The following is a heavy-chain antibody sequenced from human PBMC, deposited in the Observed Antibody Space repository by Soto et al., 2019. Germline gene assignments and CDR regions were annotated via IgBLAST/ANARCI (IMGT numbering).Heavy chain of an antibody. J-gene: IGHJ6*02. V-gene: IGHV5-10-1*01. D-gene: IGHD5-12*01. CDR1: GYSFTSYW. CDR3: ARQSTWIGYNYGMDV. CDR2: IDPSDSYT. Sequence: RHGESLKISCKGSGYSFTSYWVSWVRQMPGKGLEWMGRIDPSDSYTNYSPSFQGHVTISADKSISTAYLQWSSLKASDTAMYYCARQSTWIGYNYGMDVWGQGTTVTVSS.